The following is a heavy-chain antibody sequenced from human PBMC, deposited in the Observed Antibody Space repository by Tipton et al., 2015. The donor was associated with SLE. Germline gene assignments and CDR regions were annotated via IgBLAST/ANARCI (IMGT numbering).Heavy chain of an antibody. CDR3: ARGLGPSGSYQGAFDI. D-gene: IGHD1-26*01. J-gene: IGHJ3*02. CDR2: ISSSRSYI. Sequence: SLRLSCAAFGFTFSSYGMHWVRQAPGKGLEWVSSISSSRSYIYYADSVKGRFTISRDNAKNSLYLQMNSLRDEDTAVYYCARGLGPSGSYQGAFDIWGQGTMVTVSS. V-gene: IGHV3-21*01. CDR1: GFTFSSYG.